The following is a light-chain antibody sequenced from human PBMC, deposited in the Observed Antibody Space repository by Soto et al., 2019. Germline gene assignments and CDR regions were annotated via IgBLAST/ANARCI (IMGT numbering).Light chain of an antibody. CDR2: GAS. CDR1: QGIANY. CDR3: QQYDSYPLT. V-gene: IGKV1-16*02. Sequence: DIQMTQSPSSLSASVGDRVIITCRASQGIANYLAWFQKKPGKAPKSLIYGASSLQSGVPSKFSGSGSGTEFTLTLDSLQPEDFATYYCQQYDSYPLTFGQGTRLEIK. J-gene: IGKJ5*01.